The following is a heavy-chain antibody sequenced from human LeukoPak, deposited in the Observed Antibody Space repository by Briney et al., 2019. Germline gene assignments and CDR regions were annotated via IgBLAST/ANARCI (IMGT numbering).Heavy chain of an antibody. Sequence: GGSLRLSCAASGFTFSSYAMSWVRQAPGKGLEWVSAIGTAGDTYYPGSVKGRFTISRENAKNSLYLQMNSLRAEDMAVYYCARGQLYSSGWYYDYWGQGTLVTVSS. D-gene: IGHD6-19*01. CDR1: GFTFSSYA. CDR3: ARGQLYSSGWYYDY. V-gene: IGHV3-13*01. CDR2: IGTAGDT. J-gene: IGHJ4*02.